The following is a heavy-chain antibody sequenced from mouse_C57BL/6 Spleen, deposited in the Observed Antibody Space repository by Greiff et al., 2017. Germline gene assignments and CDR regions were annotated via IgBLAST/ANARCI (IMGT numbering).Heavy chain of an antibody. CDR1: GYTFTDYN. J-gene: IGHJ1*03. D-gene: IGHD1-1*01. Sequence: IQLQQSGPELVKPGASVKIPCKASGYTFTDYNMDWVKQSHGKSLEWIGDINPNNGGTIYNQKFKGKATLTVDKSSSTAYMELRSLTSEDTAVYYCARRSSFYWYFDVWGTGTTVTVSS. CDR2: INPNNGGT. CDR3: ARRSSFYWYFDV. V-gene: IGHV1-18*01.